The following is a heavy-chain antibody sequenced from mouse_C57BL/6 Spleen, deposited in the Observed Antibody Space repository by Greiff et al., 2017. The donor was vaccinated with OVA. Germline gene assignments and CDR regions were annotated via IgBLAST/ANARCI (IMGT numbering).Heavy chain of an antibody. D-gene: IGHD2-5*01. CDR1: GFTFSDYG. CDR3: ARGYSNYDYSMDY. J-gene: IGHJ4*01. Sequence: EVHLVESGGGLVKPGGSLKLSCAASGFTFSDYGMHWVRQAPEKGLEWVAYISRGSSTIYYADKVKGRFTFTRAHAKNTLFLQMTSLRSENTAIYYCARGYSNYDYSMDYWGQGTSVTVSS. V-gene: IGHV5-17*01. CDR2: ISRGSSTI.